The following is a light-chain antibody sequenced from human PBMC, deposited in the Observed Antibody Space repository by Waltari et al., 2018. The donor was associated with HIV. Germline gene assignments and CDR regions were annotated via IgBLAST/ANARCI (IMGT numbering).Light chain of an antibody. J-gene: IGLJ2*01. CDR3: CSKSTIYFGVL. CDR2: DVD. V-gene: IGLV2-23*02. CDR1: RDDIGGSNL. Sequence: QSALTQPASVSGPPGQSITLSCTGTRDDIGGSNLVSWYQHHPGKAPRLIIFDVDKRPSGISDRFSGSKSGYTASLTISGLRTEDEADYFCCSKSTIYFGVLFGGGTTLTVL.